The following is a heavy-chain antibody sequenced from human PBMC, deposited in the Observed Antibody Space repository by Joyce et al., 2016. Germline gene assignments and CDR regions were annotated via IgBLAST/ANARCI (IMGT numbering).Heavy chain of an antibody. V-gene: IGHV1-2*06. CDR2: INPNTGGT. J-gene: IGHJ5*02. CDR1: RYTFTAYF. CDR3: ARGQAAIAARANWFDP. Sequence: KASRYTFTAYFIHWVRQAPGQGLEWRGRINPNTGGTNYAQKFQGRVTMTRDTSISTAYMELSRVKSDDTAVYYCARGQAAIAARANWFDPWGQGTLVTVSS. D-gene: IGHD6-6*01.